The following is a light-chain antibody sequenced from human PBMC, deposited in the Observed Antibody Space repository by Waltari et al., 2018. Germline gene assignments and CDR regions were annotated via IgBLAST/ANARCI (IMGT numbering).Light chain of an antibody. J-gene: IGKJ5*01. Sequence: EIVMTQSPATLSVSPGERATLSCRASQSVNSYLAWYQQKPGQAPRLLIYGASTRATGIPASFSGSGSGTEFTLTISSLQSEDFAVYSCQQYNNWPLITFGQGTRLEIK. CDR2: GAS. CDR3: QQYNNWPLIT. CDR1: QSVNSY. V-gene: IGKV3-15*01.